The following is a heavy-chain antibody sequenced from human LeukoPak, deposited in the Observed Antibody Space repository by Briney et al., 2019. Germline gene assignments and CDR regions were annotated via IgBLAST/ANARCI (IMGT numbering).Heavy chain of an antibody. D-gene: IGHD2-15*01. CDR2: ISGSGGST. CDR1: GFTFSSYA. V-gene: IGHV3-23*01. Sequence: GGSLRLSCAASGFTFSSYAMSWVRQAPGEGLEWVSAISGSGGSTYYADSVKGRFTISRDNSKNTLYLQMNSLRAEDTAVYYCAKNDPYCSGGSCSYYFDYWGQGTLVTVSS. CDR3: AKNDPYCSGGSCSYYFDY. J-gene: IGHJ4*02.